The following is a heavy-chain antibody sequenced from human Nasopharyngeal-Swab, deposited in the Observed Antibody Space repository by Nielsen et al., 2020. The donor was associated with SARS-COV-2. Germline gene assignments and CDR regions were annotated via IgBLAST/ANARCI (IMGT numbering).Heavy chain of an antibody. J-gene: IGHJ6*03. Sequence: SETLSLTCAVSGGSISSGGYSWSWIRQPPGKGLEWIGYIYYSGSTYYNPSLKSRVTISVDTSKNQFSLKLSSVTAADTAVYYCARVSTDYYYMDVWGKGTTVTVSS. CDR1: GGSISSGGYS. CDR2: IYYSGST. CDR3: ARVSTDYYYMDV. V-gene: IGHV4-30-4*07.